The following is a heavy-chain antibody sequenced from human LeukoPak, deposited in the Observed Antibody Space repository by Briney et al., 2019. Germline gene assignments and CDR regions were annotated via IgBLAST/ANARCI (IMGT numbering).Heavy chain of an antibody. CDR3: ARVGHYDSSGYGAFDI. Sequence: SQTLSLTCTVSGGSISSGDYYWNWIRQPPGKGLEWIGYIYYSGSTNYNPSLKSRVTISVDTSKKRFSLKLSSVTAADTAVYYCARVGHYDSSGYGAFDIWGQGTMVTVSS. V-gene: IGHV4-61*08. J-gene: IGHJ3*02. D-gene: IGHD3-22*01. CDR2: IYYSGST. CDR1: GGSISSGDYY.